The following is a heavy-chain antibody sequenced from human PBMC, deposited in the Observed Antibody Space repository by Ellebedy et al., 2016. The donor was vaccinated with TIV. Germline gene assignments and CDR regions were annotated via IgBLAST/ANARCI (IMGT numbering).Heavy chain of an antibody. D-gene: IGHD3-10*01. CDR2: TYYRSKWYN. Sequence: SQTLSLTXXISGDSVSSNSAAWNWIRQSPSRGLEWLGRTYYRSKWYNDYAVSVKSRMTISPDTSKNQFSLQLNSVNPEDTAVYYCARSYGNSLDVWGQGTTVTVSS. J-gene: IGHJ6*02. CDR1: GDSVSSNSAA. V-gene: IGHV6-1*01. CDR3: ARSYGNSLDV.